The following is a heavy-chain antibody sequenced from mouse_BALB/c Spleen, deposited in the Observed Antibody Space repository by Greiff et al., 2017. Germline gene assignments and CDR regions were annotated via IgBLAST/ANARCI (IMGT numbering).Heavy chain of an antibody. CDR2: IWSGGST. CDR1: GFSLTSYG. CDR3: ARKRGYDYGMDY. Sequence: VKLMESGPGLVQPSQSLSITCTVSGFSLTSYGVHWVRQSPGKGLEWLGVIWSGGSTDYNAAFISRLSISKDNSKSQVFFKMNSLQANDTAIYYCARKRGYDYGMDYWGQGTSVTVSS. D-gene: IGHD2-4*01. J-gene: IGHJ4*01. V-gene: IGHV2-2*02.